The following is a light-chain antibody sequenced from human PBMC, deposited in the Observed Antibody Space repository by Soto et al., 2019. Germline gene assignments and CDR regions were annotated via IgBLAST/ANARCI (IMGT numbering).Light chain of an antibody. V-gene: IGKV1-5*03. CDR2: GGS. Sequence: DIQMTQSPSTLSASVGDRVTITCRASQRVGGGLVWYQQKPGKAPKILIYGGSSLESGVPSRFSGSGSGAEFTLTIDSLQPDDFATYYCLQHNSFPRTFGQGTKVDFK. CDR3: LQHNSFPRT. CDR1: QRVGGG. J-gene: IGKJ1*01.